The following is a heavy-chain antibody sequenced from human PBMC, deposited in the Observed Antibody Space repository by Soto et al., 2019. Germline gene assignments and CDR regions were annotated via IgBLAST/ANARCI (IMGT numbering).Heavy chain of an antibody. V-gene: IGHV1-69*01. Sequence: QVQLVQSGAEVKKPGSSVKVSCKASGGTFSSYAISWVRQSPGQRLEWMGGIIPIFCTANYAQKFQGRVTITADQPTSTAYMELSSLRSEDTAVYYCARDHPGRRFLDLGGFDHWGQGSLVTVAS. D-gene: IGHD3-3*01. CDR3: ARDHPGRRFLDLGGFDH. CDR1: GGTFSSYA. CDR2: IIPIFCTA. J-gene: IGHJ5*02.